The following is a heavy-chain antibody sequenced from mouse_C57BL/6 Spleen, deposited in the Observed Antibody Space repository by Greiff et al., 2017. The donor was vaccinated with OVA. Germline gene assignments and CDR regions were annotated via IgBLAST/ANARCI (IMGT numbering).Heavy chain of an antibody. CDR2: INPNNGGT. V-gene: IGHV1-18*01. CDR1: GYTFTDYN. Sequence: EVQRVESGPELVKPGASVKIPCKASGYTFTDYNMDWVKQSHGKSLEWIGDINPNNGGTIYNQKFKGKATLTVDKSSSTAYMELRSLTSEDTAVYYCARYRLLRGGWYFDVWGTGTTVTVSS. J-gene: IGHJ1*03. CDR3: ARYRLLRGGWYFDV. D-gene: IGHD2-3*01.